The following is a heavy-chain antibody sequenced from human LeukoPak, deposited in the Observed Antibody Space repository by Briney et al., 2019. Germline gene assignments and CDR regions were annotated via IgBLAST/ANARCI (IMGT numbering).Heavy chain of an antibody. CDR1: GYTFTSYG. V-gene: IGHV1-18*01. CDR2: ISAYNGNT. D-gene: IGHD2-2*01. Sequence: ASVKVSCKASGYTFTSYGISWVRQAPGQGLEWMEWISAYNGNTSYAQKLQGRVTMTTDTSTSTAYMELRSLRSDDTAVYYCARVRGSLRYCSSTSCPAPFDYWGQGTLVTVSS. J-gene: IGHJ4*02. CDR3: ARVRGSLRYCSSTSCPAPFDY.